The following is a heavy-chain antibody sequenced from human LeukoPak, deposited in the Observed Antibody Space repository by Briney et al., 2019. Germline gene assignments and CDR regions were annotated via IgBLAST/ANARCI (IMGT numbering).Heavy chain of an antibody. J-gene: IGHJ4*02. D-gene: IGHD2-2*01. CDR1: GGSFSGYY. CDR3: ARRGSVVPAAMRGWYYFDY. V-gene: IGHV4-34*01. Sequence: SETLSLTCAVYGGSFSGYYWSWIRQPPGKGLEWIGEINHSGSTNYNPSLKSRVTISVDTSKNQFSLKLSSVTAADTAVYYCARRGSVVPAAMRGWYYFDYWGQGTLVTVSS. CDR2: INHSGST.